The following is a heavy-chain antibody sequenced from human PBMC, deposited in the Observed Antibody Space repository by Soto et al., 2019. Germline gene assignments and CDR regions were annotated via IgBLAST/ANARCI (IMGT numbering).Heavy chain of an antibody. CDR2: ISGSGGST. Sequence: EVQLLESGGGLVQPGGSLRLSCAASGFTFSSYAMSWVRQAPGKGLEWVSAISGSGGSTYYADSVKGRFTISRDHSKNTLYLQMNSLRAEDTAVYYCAKEGRGYAGYDMIYYFDFWGQGTLVTVPS. J-gene: IGHJ4*02. D-gene: IGHD5-12*01. CDR3: AKEGRGYAGYDMIYYFDF. CDR1: GFTFSSYA. V-gene: IGHV3-23*01.